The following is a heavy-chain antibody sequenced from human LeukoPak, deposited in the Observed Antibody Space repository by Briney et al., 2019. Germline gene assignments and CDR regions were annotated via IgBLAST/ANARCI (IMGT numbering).Heavy chain of an antibody. J-gene: IGHJ5*02. D-gene: IGHD3-10*01. CDR3: ARDSGDSYYNPNNWFDP. CDR1: GGSISSYY. CDR2: IYYSGST. Sequence: PSETLSLTCTVSGGSISSYYWSWIRQPPGKGLEWIGYIYYSGSTNYNPSLKSRVTISVDTSKNQFSLKLSSVTAADTAVYYCARDSGDSYYNPNNWFDPWGQGTLVTVSS. V-gene: IGHV4-59*01.